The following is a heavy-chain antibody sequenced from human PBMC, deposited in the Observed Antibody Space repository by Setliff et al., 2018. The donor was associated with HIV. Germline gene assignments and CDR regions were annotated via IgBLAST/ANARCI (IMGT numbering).Heavy chain of an antibody. V-gene: IGHV4-31*03. J-gene: IGHJ2*01. CDR2: SDYNGRT. Sequence: SETLSLTCTVSGGSISSGGYYCSWIRQQPGKGLEWIGYSDYNGRTYYTPSLKSRVTISVDTSKNQFSLKLSSVTAADTAVYYCARRERSGFYYWYFDLWGRGTLVTVSS. CDR1: GGSISSGGYY. CDR3: ARRERSGFYYWYFDL. D-gene: IGHD3-3*01.